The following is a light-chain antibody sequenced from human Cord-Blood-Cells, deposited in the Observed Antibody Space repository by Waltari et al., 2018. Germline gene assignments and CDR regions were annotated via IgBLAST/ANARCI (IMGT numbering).Light chain of an antibody. Sequence: QSVLTQPPSVSGAPGQRVTISCTGSSSNIGAGYDVHWYQQLPGTAPKLLRCGTSNRPSGVTDRFSGSKSGTSASLAITGLQAEDEADYYCQSYDSSLSGSYVFGTGTKVTVL. CDR1: SSNIGAGYD. CDR2: GTS. CDR3: QSYDSSLSGSYV. V-gene: IGLV1-40*01. J-gene: IGLJ1*01.